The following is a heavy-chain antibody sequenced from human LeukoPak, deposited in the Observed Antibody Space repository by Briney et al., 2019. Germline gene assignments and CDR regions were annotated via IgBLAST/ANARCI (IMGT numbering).Heavy chain of an antibody. D-gene: IGHD6-13*01. CDR3: ARSQQLIRTFDS. J-gene: IGHJ4*02. CDR1: GGSMSSYY. Sequence: PSETLSLTCTVSGGSMSSYYWTWIRQPAGKGLEWIGRIYTSGSTHYNPSLQSRVTMSVDTSKNQFSLRLTSVTAADTAVYYCARSQQLIRTFDSWGQGTLVTVSS. CDR2: IYTSGST. V-gene: IGHV4-4*07.